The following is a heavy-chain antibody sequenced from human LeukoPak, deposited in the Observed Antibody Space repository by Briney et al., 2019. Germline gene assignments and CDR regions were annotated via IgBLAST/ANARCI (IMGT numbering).Heavy chain of an antibody. Sequence: SAKVSCKASGGTFSSYAVSWVRQAPGQGLEWMGGIIPIFGTANYAQKFQGRVTITADKSTSTAYMELSSLRSEDTAVYYCASEDGYSSSWYYFDYWGQGTLVTVSS. CDR2: IIPIFGTA. V-gene: IGHV1-69*06. J-gene: IGHJ4*02. D-gene: IGHD6-13*01. CDR1: GGTFSSYA. CDR3: ASEDGYSSSWYYFDY.